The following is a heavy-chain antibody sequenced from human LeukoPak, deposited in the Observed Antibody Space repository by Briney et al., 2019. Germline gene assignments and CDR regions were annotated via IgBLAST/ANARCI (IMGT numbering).Heavy chain of an antibody. J-gene: IGHJ4*02. D-gene: IGHD5-18*01. CDR3: ARDLRGSNHGTYYFDY. CDR2: IYYSGST. Sequence: SETLSLTCTVSGGSISSYYWSWIRQPPGKGLEWIGYIYYSGSTDYNPSLKSRVTISVDTSKNQFSLKLSSVTAADTAVYYCARDLRGSNHGTYYFDYWGQGTLVTVSS. CDR1: GGSISSYY. V-gene: IGHV4-59*12.